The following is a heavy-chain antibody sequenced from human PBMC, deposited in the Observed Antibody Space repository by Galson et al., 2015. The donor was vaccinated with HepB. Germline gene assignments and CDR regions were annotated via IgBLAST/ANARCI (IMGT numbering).Heavy chain of an antibody. CDR1: GFTFSSYG. J-gene: IGHJ4*02. Sequence: SLRLSCAASGFTFSSYGMHWVRQAPGKGLEWVAVIWYDGSNKYYADSVKGRFTISRDNSKNTLYLQMNSLRAEDTAVYYCARDWREGGSSWSFDYWGQGTLVTVSS. V-gene: IGHV3-33*01. CDR2: IWYDGSNK. CDR3: ARDWREGGSSWSFDY. D-gene: IGHD6-13*01.